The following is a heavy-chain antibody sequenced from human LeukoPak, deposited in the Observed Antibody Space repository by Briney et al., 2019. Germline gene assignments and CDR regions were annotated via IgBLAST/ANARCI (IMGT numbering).Heavy chain of an antibody. CDR3: ARAGIVGAPLRAYFDY. D-gene: IGHD1-26*01. Sequence: GASVKVSCKASGGTFSSYAISWVRQAPGQGLEWMGGIIPIFGTANYAQKFQGRVTITTDESTSTAYMELSSLRSEDTAVYYCARAGIVGAPLRAYFDYWGQGTLVTVSS. CDR1: GGTFSSYA. CDR2: IIPIFGTA. V-gene: IGHV1-69*05. J-gene: IGHJ4*02.